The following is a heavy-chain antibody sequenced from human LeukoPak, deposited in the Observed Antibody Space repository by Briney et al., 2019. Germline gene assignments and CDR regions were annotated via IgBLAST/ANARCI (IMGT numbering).Heavy chain of an antibody. Sequence: GGSLRLSCAASGFTFSSYAMSWVRQAPGEGLGWVSAISGSGGSTYYADSVKGRFTISRDNSKNTLYLQMNSLRAEDTAVYYCAKATYYDFWSGYPFFDYWGQGTLVTVSS. CDR1: GFTFSSYA. J-gene: IGHJ4*02. CDR3: AKATYYDFWSGYPFFDY. CDR2: ISGSGGST. V-gene: IGHV3-23*01. D-gene: IGHD3-3*01.